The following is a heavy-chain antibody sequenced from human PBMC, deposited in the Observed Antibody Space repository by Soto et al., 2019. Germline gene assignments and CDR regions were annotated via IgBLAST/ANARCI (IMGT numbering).Heavy chain of an antibody. Sequence: GGSLRLSCAASGFTFSSYAMSWVRQAPGKGLEWVSAISGSGGSTYYADSVKGRFTISRDNSKNTLYLQMNSLRAEDTAVYYCAKDLGELWSGELDYWGQGTLVTVSS. J-gene: IGHJ4*02. CDR2: ISGSGGST. CDR1: GFTFSSYA. CDR3: AKDLGELWSGELDY. V-gene: IGHV3-23*01. D-gene: IGHD3-10*01.